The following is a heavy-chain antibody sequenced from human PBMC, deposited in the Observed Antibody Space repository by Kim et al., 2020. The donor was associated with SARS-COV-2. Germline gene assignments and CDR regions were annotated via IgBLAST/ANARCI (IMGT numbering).Heavy chain of an antibody. Sequence: SETLSLTCAVSGGSIRSSNRWSWVRQPPGKALEWIGEIYQSGGTNSNPSLKSRVTMSIDRSKNLFSLKLTSVTAADTAVYYCARFAAAAGTGYWFDSWGQGTLVIVSS. CDR2: IYQSGGT. D-gene: IGHD6-13*01. J-gene: IGHJ5*01. CDR1: GGSIRSSNR. CDR3: ARFAAAAGTGYWFDS. V-gene: IGHV4-4*02.